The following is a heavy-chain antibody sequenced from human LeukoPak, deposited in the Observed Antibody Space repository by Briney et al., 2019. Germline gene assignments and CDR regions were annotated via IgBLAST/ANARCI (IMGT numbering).Heavy chain of an antibody. CDR2: INWNGGST. Sequence: GGSLRLSCAASGLTFDDYGMSWVRQAPGKGLEWVSGINWNGGSTGYADSVKGRFTISRDNAKNSLYLQINSLRAEDTAVYYCASSSGWSHDAFDIWGQGTMVTVSS. CDR1: GLTFDDYG. V-gene: IGHV3-20*04. D-gene: IGHD6-19*01. J-gene: IGHJ3*02. CDR3: ASSSGWSHDAFDI.